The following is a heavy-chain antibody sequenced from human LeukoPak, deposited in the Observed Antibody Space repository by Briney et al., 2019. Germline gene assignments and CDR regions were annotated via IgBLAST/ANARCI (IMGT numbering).Heavy chain of an antibody. Sequence: SETLSLTCTVSGGSISGYYWSWIRQPPGKGLEWVGYISYSGSTNYNPSLKSRVTISVDTSKDQFSLKLSSVTAADTAIYYCARDGRAGSLFAYWGQGTLVTVSS. CDR3: ARDGRAGSLFAY. V-gene: IGHV4-59*12. D-gene: IGHD6-19*01. CDR1: GGSISGYY. J-gene: IGHJ4*02. CDR2: ISYSGST.